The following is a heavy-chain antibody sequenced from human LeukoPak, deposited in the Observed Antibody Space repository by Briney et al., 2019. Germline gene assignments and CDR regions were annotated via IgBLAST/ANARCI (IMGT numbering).Heavy chain of an antibody. Sequence: GGSLRLSCAASGFTFSSCAMSWVRQAPGKGLEWVSAISGSGGSTYYADSVKGRFTISRDNSKNTLYLQMNSLRAEDTAVYYCVTSKAAGPLDPWGQGTLVTVSS. CDR3: VTSKAAGPLDP. J-gene: IGHJ5*02. V-gene: IGHV3-23*01. D-gene: IGHD2-15*01. CDR1: GFTFSSCA. CDR2: ISGSGGST.